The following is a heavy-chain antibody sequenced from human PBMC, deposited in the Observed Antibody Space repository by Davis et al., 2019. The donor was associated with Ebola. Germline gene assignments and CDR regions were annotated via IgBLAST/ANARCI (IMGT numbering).Heavy chain of an antibody. D-gene: IGHD3-3*01. CDR2: ISAYNGNT. V-gene: IGHV1-18*04. Sequence: ASVKVSCKASGYTFSCYYMYWVRQAPGQGLEWMGWISAYNGNTNYAQKLQGRVTMTTDTSTSTAYMELRSLRSDDTAVYYCARDGFLEWLFRNNWFDPWGQGTLVTVSS. CDR1: GYTFSCYY. CDR3: ARDGFLEWLFRNNWFDP. J-gene: IGHJ5*02.